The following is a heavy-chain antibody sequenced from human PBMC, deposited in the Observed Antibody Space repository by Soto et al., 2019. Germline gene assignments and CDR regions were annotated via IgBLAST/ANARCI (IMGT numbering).Heavy chain of an antibody. CDR3: ARSYDSSGYYPGSFDY. V-gene: IGHV3-53*02. J-gene: IGHJ4*02. D-gene: IGHD3-22*01. CDR1: GFNITNNY. CDR2: IYSGGSI. Sequence: EVQLVETGGGLIQPGGSLRLSCAASGFNITNNYMRWVRQAPGKGLEWVSFIYSGGSIYYEDSVKGRFSISRDISKNTLFLQMNSLRAEDTAVYYCARSYDSSGYYPGSFDYWGQVTLVTVSS.